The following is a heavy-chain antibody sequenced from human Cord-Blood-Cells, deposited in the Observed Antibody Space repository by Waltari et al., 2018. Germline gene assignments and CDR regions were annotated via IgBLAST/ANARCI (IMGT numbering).Heavy chain of an antibody. J-gene: IGHJ6*03. CDR1: GGSISSGGYY. CDR3: ARVRFLEWSKYYYYMDV. CDR2: IYYSGST. V-gene: IGHV4-31*03. D-gene: IGHD3-3*01. Sequence: QVQLQESGPGLVKPSQTLSLTCTFSGGSISSGGYYWSWIRQHPGKGLEWIGYIYYSGSTYYNPSLKSRVTISVDTSKNQFSLKLSSVTAADTAVYYCARVRFLEWSKYYYYMDVWGKGTTVTVSS.